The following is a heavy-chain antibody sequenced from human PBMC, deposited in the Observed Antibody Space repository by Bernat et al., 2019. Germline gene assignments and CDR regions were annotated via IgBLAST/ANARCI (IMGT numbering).Heavy chain of an antibody. CDR1: GVTPNNHG. Sequence: QVQLAESGGGVVQPGGSLRLSCVVAGVTPNNHGMYWVRQAPGKGLEWVAFISYDATNKEYAASVKGRFTISRDNSKNTLYLQMNSLRAEDTAVYYCARALFRGYSYVKPDYWGQGTLVTGSS. D-gene: IGHD5-18*01. J-gene: IGHJ4*02. CDR3: ARALFRGYSYVKPDY. V-gene: IGHV3-30*03. CDR2: ISYDATNK.